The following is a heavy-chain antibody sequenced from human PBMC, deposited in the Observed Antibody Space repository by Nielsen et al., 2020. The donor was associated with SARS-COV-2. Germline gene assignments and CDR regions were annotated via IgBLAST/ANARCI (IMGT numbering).Heavy chain of an antibody. CDR3: ARRSRYFDWLPLDYYYYYGTDV. CDR1: GGTFSSYA. V-gene: IGHV1-69*13. Sequence: SVKVSCKASGGTFSSYAISWVRQAPGQGLEWMGGIIPIFGTANYAQKFQGRVTITADESTSTAYMELSSLRSEDTAVYYCARRSRYFDWLPLDYYYYYGTDVWGQGTTVTVSS. CDR2: IIPIFGTA. D-gene: IGHD3-9*01. J-gene: IGHJ6*02.